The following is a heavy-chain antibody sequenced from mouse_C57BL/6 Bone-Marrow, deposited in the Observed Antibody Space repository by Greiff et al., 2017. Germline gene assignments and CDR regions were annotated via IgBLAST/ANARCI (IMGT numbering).Heavy chain of an antibody. CDR2: IDPSDSYT. Sequence: QVQLQQPGAELVKPGASVKLSCKASGYTFTSYWMQWVKQRPGQGLEWIGEIDPSDSYTNYNQKFKGKATLTVDTSSSTAYMQLSSLTSEDSAVYYCARGILPDYWGQGTSVTVSS. J-gene: IGHJ4*01. D-gene: IGHD1-1*01. CDR3: ARGILPDY. V-gene: IGHV1-50*01. CDR1: GYTFTSYW.